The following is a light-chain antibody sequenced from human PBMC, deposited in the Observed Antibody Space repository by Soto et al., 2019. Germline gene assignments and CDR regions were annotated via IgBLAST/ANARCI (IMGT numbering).Light chain of an antibody. V-gene: IGKV3-20*01. CDR3: QQFGNSPIT. Sequence: QSPGTLSLSPGERATLSCRASQSLSSTYLAWCQQKPGQAPRLIIYGAYTRATGIPDRFSGTGSGTDFTLTISRLGPEDFAVYYCQQFGNSPITFGQGTRLEIK. CDR1: QSLSSTY. J-gene: IGKJ5*01. CDR2: GAY.